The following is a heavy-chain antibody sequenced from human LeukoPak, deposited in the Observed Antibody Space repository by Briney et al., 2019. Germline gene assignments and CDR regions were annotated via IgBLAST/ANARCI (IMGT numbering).Heavy chain of an antibody. V-gene: IGHV3-7*01. D-gene: IGHD3-10*01. J-gene: IGHJ3*02. Sequence: GGSLRLSCAASGFTFSSYWMSWVRQAPGKGLEWVANIKQDGSEKYYVDSVKGRFTISRDNAKNSLYLQMNSLRAEDTAVYYCARKGXGXLLXFGELLLGAFDIWGQETMVTVSS. CDR2: IKQDGSEK. CDR1: GFTFSSYW. CDR3: ARKGXGXLLXFGELLLGAFDI.